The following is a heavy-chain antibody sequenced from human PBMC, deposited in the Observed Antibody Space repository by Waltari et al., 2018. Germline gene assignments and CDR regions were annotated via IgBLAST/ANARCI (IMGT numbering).Heavy chain of an antibody. J-gene: IGHJ4*02. V-gene: IGHV4-39*01. D-gene: IGHD3-22*01. CDR1: GGSISSSSYY. CDR3: ASSYDDSSGYFDY. CDR2: IYYSGST. Sequence: QLQLQESGPGLVKPSETLSLTCTVSGGSISSSSYYWGWIRQPPGKGLEWIGSIYYSGSTYSNPSLKSRVTISVDTSKNQFSLKLSSVTAADTAVYYCASSYDDSSGYFDYWGQGTLVTVSS.